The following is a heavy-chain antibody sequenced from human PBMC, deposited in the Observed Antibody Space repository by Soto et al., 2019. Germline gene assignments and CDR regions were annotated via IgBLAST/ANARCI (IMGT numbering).Heavy chain of an antibody. D-gene: IGHD4-17*01. J-gene: IGHJ6*02. CDR3: ARGPSTVTMDYYYGMDV. CDR2: INSDGSST. V-gene: IGHV3-74*01. Sequence: LRLSCAASGFTFSSYWMHWVRQAPGKGLVWVSRINSDGSSTSYADSVKGRFTISRDNAKNTLYLQMNSLRAEDTAVYYCARGPSTVTMDYYYGMDVWGQGTTVTVSS. CDR1: GFTFSSYW.